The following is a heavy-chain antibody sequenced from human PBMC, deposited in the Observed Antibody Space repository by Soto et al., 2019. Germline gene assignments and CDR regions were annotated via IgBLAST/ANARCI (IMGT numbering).Heavy chain of an antibody. CDR3: AGDQPLVLGHYYYYYGMDV. Sequence: SETLSLTCTVSGDSITYYFSNWFRQPPGKGLEVIGHVSYLVSTHYNPSLSIRATISVDTSKNQFSLKLSSVTAADTPVYYCAGDQPLVLGHYYYYYGMDVWGQGTTVTVSS. D-gene: IGHD6-13*01. CDR1: GDSITYYF. J-gene: IGHJ6*01. V-gene: IGHV4-59*01. CDR2: VSYLVST.